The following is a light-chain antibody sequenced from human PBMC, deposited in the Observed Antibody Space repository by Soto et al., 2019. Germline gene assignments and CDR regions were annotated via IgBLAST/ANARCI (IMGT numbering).Light chain of an antibody. J-gene: IGLJ1*01. V-gene: IGLV2-11*01. CDR1: SSDVGGYNY. Sequence: QSVLTQPRSVSGSPGQSVTISCTGTSSDVGGYNYVSWYQQHPGEAPKLMIYDVSERPSGVPDRFSGSKSGTTASLTISGLQAEDEADYYCCSYAGSYTYVFGTGTKVTVL. CDR2: DVS. CDR3: CSYAGSYTYV.